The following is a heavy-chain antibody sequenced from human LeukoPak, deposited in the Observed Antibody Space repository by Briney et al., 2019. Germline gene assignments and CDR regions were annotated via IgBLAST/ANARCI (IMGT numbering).Heavy chain of an antibody. CDR1: GFTFSSYG. CDR3: AQKGGTDY. Sequence: GGSLRLSCAASGFTFSSYGMNWVRPAPGKGLEWVSYISSTGSPIYYADSVKGRFTISRDNAKNSLYLQMNSLRDDDTAVYYCAQKGGTDYWGQGTLVTVSS. CDR2: ISSTGSPI. D-gene: IGHD2-15*01. J-gene: IGHJ4*02. V-gene: IGHV3-48*02.